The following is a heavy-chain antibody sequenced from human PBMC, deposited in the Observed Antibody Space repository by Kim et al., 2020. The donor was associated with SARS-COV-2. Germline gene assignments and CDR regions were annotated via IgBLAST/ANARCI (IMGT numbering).Heavy chain of an antibody. CDR1: GFTFSSYA. V-gene: IGHV3-30-3*01. J-gene: IGHJ4*02. Sequence: GGSLRLSCAASGFTFSSYAMHWVRQAPGKGLEWVAVISYDGSNKYYADSVKGRFTISRDNSKNTLYLQMNSLRAEDTAVYYCAREGFQLATIDYWGQGTLVTVSS. CDR3: AREGFQLATIDY. CDR2: ISYDGSNK. D-gene: IGHD2-2*01.